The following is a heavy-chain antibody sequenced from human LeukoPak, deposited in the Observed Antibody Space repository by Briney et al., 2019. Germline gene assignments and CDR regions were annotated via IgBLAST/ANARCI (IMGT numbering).Heavy chain of an antibody. CDR2: ISGSGGST. V-gene: IGHV3-23*01. CDR3: AKEDGDTMVRGVIILTPSFDY. J-gene: IGHJ4*02. D-gene: IGHD3-10*01. CDR1: GFTFSSYG. Sequence: GGSLRLSCAASGFTFSSYGMSWVRQAPGKGLEWVSAISGSGGSTYYADSVKGRFTISRDNSKNTLYLQMNSLRAEDTAVYYCAKEDGDTMVRGVIILTPSFDYWGQGTLVTVSS.